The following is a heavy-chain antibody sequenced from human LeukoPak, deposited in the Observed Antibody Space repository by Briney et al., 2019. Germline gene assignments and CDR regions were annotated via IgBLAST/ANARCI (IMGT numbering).Heavy chain of an antibody. V-gene: IGHV1-2*02. CDR2: INPNSGGT. D-gene: IGHD6-13*01. J-gene: IGHJ4*02. CDR1: GYTFTGYY. CDR3: ARDQEEEAAAGDY. Sequence: ASVKVSCKASGYTFTGYYMHWVRQAPGQGLEWMGWINPNSGGTNYAQKFQGRVTMTRDTSTSTVYMELSSLRSEDTAVYYCARDQEEEAAAGDYWSQGTLVTVSS.